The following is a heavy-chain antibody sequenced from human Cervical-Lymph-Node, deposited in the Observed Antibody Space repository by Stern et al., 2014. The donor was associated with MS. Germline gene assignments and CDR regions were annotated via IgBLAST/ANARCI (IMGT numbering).Heavy chain of an antibody. V-gene: IGHV3-74*02. D-gene: IGHD5-18*01. Sequence: EMQLVESGGGLVQPGGSLRLSCAASGFTFSSYWMHWVRQAPGKGLVWVSRIDCDGSSTTYADSVKGRFTISRDNAKNTLYLQMNSLRAEDTAVYYCARIAGVRSWIQPLDYWGQGTLVTVSS. CDR1: GFTFSSYW. J-gene: IGHJ4*02. CDR3: ARIAGVRSWIQPLDY. CDR2: IDCDGSST.